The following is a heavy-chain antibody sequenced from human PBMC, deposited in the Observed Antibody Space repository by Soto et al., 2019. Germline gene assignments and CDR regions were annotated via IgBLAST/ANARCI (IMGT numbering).Heavy chain of an antibody. D-gene: IGHD3-10*01. CDR2: IKSDGSST. Sequence: GSLRLSCAASGFTFSTYWMHLVRQAPGKGLVWVSRIKSDGSSTTYADSVKGRFTISRDNARNTLYLQMNSLRVEDTAVYYCTRDCMVRGRDSNWFDPWGQGTLVTVSS. CDR1: GFTFSTYW. J-gene: IGHJ5*02. V-gene: IGHV3-74*01. CDR3: TRDCMVRGRDSNWFDP.